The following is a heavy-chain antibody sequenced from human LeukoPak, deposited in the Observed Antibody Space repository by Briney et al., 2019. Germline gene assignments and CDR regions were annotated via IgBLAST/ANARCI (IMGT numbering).Heavy chain of an antibody. Sequence: SETLSLTCAVYGGSFSGYHWSWIRQPPGKGLEWIGEINHSGSTNYNPSLKSRVTISVDTSKNQFSLKLSSVTAADTAVYYCARGRYSGSYFPNWGQGTLVTVSS. CDR2: INHSGST. V-gene: IGHV4-34*01. D-gene: IGHD1-26*01. CDR1: GGSFSGYH. J-gene: IGHJ4*02. CDR3: ARGRYSGSYFPN.